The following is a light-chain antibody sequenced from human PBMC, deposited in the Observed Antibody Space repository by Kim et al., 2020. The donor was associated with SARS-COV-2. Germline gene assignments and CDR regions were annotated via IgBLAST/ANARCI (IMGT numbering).Light chain of an antibody. CDR3: SSYAGYGLGV. CDR1: NSDVGSYNL. Sequence: QSALTQPASVSGSPGQSVTISCTGTNSDVGSYNLVSWFQQHPGKAPKLIIYEVNKRPSGVSDRFSGSKSGSTASLTISGLQAEDEADYYCSSYAGYGLGVFGGGTTVTVL. CDR2: EVN. V-gene: IGLV2-23*02. J-gene: IGLJ3*02.